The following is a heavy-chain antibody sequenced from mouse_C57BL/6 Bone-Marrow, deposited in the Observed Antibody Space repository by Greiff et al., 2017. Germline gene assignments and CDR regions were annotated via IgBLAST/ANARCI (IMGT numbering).Heavy chain of an antibody. J-gene: IGHJ4*01. Sequence: QVQLQQPGAELVKPGASVKLSCKASGYTFTSYWMQWVKQRPGQGLEWIGEIDPSDSYTNYNQKFKGKATLTVDTSSSTAYMQLSSLTSEYSAVYYDASGVLRRYYYAMGYWGQGTSVTVSS. CDR3: ASGVLRRYYYAMGY. D-gene: IGHD1-2*01. CDR2: IDPSDSYT. V-gene: IGHV1-50*01. CDR1: GYTFTSYW.